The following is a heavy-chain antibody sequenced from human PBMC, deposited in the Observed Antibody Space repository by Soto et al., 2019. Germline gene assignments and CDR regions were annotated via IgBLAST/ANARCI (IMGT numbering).Heavy chain of an antibody. V-gene: IGHV4-61*01. CDR2: IYYSGST. D-gene: IGHD6-6*01. J-gene: IGHJ6*02. Sequence: PSETLSLTCTVSGGSGSSGSYYWSWIRQPPGKGLEWIGYIYYSGSTNYNPSLKSRVTISVDTSKNQFSLKLSSVTAADTAVYYCARQADGSSSVYYYGMDVWGQGTTVT. CDR3: ARQADGSSSVYYYGMDV. CDR1: GGSGSSGSYY.